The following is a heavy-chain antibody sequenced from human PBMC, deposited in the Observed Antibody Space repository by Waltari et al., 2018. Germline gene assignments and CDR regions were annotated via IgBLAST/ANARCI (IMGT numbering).Heavy chain of an antibody. V-gene: IGHV3-21*02. CDR2: IGISTTYK. CDR1: GFTLRNYS. Sequence: EVQLVESGGGQVKPGGSLRLSWFGSGFTLRNYSMNWVRVAPGKGLDWVSSIGISTTYKFYADSVKGRFTVSRDNAKNSVYLQMNNLRVEDTAVYYCARGPWAPLDYWGQGVLVTVSS. CDR3: ARGPWAPLDY. J-gene: IGHJ4*02.